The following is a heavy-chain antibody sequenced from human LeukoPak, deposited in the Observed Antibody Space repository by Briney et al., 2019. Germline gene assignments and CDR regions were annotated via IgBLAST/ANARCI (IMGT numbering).Heavy chain of an antibody. CDR1: GFTFSSYA. Sequence: PGGSLRLSCAASGFTFSSYAMSWVRQAPGKGLEWVSAISGSGGSTYYADSVKGRFTISRDNSKNTLYLQMNSLRAEDTAVYYCAKATYRVRAHYGMDVWGQGTTVTVSS. J-gene: IGHJ6*02. V-gene: IGHV3-23*01. CDR2: ISGSGGST. D-gene: IGHD3-10*01. CDR3: AKATYRVRAHYGMDV.